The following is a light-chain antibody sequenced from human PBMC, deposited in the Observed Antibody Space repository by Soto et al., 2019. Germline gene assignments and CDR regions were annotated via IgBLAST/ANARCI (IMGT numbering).Light chain of an antibody. Sequence: QSVLTQPLSASGTPAQRVTISCSGSTSNIGSNAVTWYQQFPGTAPKLLIFANHQRPSGVPDRFSGSKSGTSASLAISALQSEDEAHYYCAVWDDTLSGLVFGGGTKLTVL. CDR2: ANH. CDR1: TSNIGSNA. V-gene: IGLV1-44*01. CDR3: AVWDDTLSGLV. J-gene: IGLJ3*02.